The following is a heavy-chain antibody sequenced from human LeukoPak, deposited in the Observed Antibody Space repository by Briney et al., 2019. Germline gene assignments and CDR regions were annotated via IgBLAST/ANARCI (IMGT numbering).Heavy chain of an antibody. Sequence: GGSLRLSCAASGFTFSSYSMNWVRQAPGKGLVWVSRINSDGSSTSYADSVKGRFTISRDDAKNTLYLQMNSLRAEDTAVYYCARLELYYYGSGSDYWGQGTLVTVSS. CDR3: ARLELYYYGSGSDY. CDR2: INSDGSST. CDR1: GFTFSSYS. V-gene: IGHV3-74*01. J-gene: IGHJ4*02. D-gene: IGHD3-10*01.